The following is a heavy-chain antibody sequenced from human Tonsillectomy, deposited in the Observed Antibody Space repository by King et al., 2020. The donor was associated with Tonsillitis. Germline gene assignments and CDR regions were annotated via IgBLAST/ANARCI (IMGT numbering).Heavy chain of an antibody. J-gene: IGHJ4*02. CDR1: GFTFSSYS. CDR2: ISSSSSYI. Sequence: VQLVESGGGLVKPGGSLRLSCAASGFTFSSYSMNWVRQAPGKGLEWVSSISSSSSYIYYADSVKGRFTISRDNAKNSLYLQMNSLRAEDTAVYYCARDQIAAAGPDYWGQGTLVTVSS. CDR3: ARDQIAAAGPDY. V-gene: IGHV3-21*01. D-gene: IGHD6-13*01.